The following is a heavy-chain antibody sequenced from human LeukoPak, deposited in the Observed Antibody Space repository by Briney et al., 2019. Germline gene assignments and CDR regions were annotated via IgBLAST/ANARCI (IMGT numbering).Heavy chain of an antibody. Sequence: GESLKISCAASGFTFSSYGMHWVRQAPGKGLEWVALKSYDGNNEYYRDTVKGRFTISRDNSKNTLYLQMNSLRAEDTAVYYCAKEAVAGYAGFDYWGLGTLVTVSS. CDR1: GFTFSSYG. CDR3: AKEAVAGYAGFDY. V-gene: IGHV3-30*18. J-gene: IGHJ4*02. CDR2: KSYDGNNE. D-gene: IGHD6-19*01.